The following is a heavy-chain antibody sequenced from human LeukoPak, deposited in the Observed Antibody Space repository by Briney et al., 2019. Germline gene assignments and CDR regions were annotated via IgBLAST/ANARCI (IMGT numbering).Heavy chain of an antibody. J-gene: IGHJ4*02. CDR3: ARVDCSSTSCYGHFDY. CDR2: ISAYNGNT. V-gene: IGHV1-18*01. D-gene: IGHD2-2*01. CDR1: GYTFTSYG. Sequence: GASVKVSCKASGYTFTSYGISWVRQAPGQGLEWMGWISAYNGNTNYAQKLQGRVTMTTDTSTSTAYMELRSLRSDDTAVYYCARVDCSSTSCYGHFDYWGQGTLVTVSS.